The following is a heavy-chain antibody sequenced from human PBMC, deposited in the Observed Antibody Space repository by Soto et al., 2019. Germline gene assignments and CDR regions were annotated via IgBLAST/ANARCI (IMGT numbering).Heavy chain of an antibody. Sequence: ASVKVSCKASGYTFTSYGISWVRQAPGQGLEWRGWISRYNDKTNYAQKLQCRVTMTTDTSTSTAYMELRSLRSDDTAVYYCARTYDSSGYGFDYWGQGTLVTVSS. CDR1: GYTFTSYG. CDR2: ISRYNDKT. D-gene: IGHD3-22*01. CDR3: ARTYDSSGYGFDY. J-gene: IGHJ4*02. V-gene: IGHV1-18*01.